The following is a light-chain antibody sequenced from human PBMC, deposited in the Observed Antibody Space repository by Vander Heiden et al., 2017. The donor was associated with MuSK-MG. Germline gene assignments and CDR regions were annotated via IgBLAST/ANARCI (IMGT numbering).Light chain of an antibody. J-gene: IGLJ3*02. CDR1: TGAVTSDYF. CDR2: STR. V-gene: IGLV7-43*01. Sequence: QTVVTQEPSLTVSPGGTVTLTCASSTGAVTSDYFPNWFQQRPGQPPRALIFSTRNRRSSTPARFSGSIIGGKAALTLSGIQPEDEADYYCLLFYGGARVFGGGTRLTVL. CDR3: LLFYGGARV.